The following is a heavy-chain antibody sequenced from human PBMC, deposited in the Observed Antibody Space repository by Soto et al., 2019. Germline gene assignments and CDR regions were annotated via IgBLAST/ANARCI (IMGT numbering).Heavy chain of an antibody. Sequence: GGSLRLSCAASGFTFSSYAMSWVRQAPGKGLEWVSSISGIGHSTYYADSVKGRFTISRDNSKNTLYLQMNSLRAEDTAVYYCAKRIMSTIGHFDSWGQRTLVTVSS. D-gene: IGHD5-12*01. CDR1: GFTFSSYA. J-gene: IGHJ4*02. CDR3: AKRIMSTIGHFDS. V-gene: IGHV3-23*01. CDR2: ISGIGHST.